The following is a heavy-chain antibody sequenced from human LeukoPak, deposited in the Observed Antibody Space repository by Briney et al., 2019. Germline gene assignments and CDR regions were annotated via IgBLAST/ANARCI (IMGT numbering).Heavy chain of an antibody. V-gene: IGHV4-34*01. Sequence: PSETLSLTCAVYGGPFSGYYWSWIRQPPGKGLEWIGEINHSGSTNYNPSLKSRVTISVDTSKNQFSLKLSSVTAADTAVYYCARNPFYYYYYGMDVWGQGTTVTVSS. J-gene: IGHJ6*02. CDR2: INHSGST. CDR3: ARNPFYYYYYGMDV. CDR1: GGPFSGYY.